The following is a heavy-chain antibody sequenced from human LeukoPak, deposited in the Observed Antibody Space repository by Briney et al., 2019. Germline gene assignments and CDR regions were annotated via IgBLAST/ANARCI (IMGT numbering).Heavy chain of an antibody. CDR3: ARSRGRIAAAEDY. D-gene: IGHD6-13*01. V-gene: IGHV5-51*01. J-gene: IGHJ4*02. Sequence: GESLKISCKGSGYSFTNYWVAWVRQMPGKDLEWLGIIYPGDSDTRYNPSFQGQVTISADKSISTAFLQWSSLKASDTAKYYCARSRGRIAAAEDYWGQGTLVTVSS. CDR1: GYSFTNYW. CDR2: IYPGDSDT.